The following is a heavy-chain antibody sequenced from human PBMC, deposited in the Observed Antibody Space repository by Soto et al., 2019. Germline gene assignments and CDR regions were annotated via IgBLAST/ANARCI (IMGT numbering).Heavy chain of an antibody. CDR2: IYYSGST. V-gene: IGHV4-31*03. J-gene: IGHJ4*02. D-gene: IGHD6-13*01. Sequence: SETLSLTCTVSGGSISSGGYYWSWIRQHPGKGLEWIGYIYYSGSTYYNPSLKSRVTISVDTSKNQFSLELSSVTAADTAVYYCARGSRGSIWYPNVHTLDYWGQGTLVTVSS. CDR1: GGSISSGGYY. CDR3: ARGSRGSIWYPNVHTLDY.